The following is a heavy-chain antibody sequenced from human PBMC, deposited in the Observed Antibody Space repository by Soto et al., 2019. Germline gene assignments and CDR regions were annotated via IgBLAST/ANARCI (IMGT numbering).Heavy chain of an antibody. J-gene: IGHJ4*02. D-gene: IGHD3-10*01. CDR2: ISGGGGST. CDR1: GFTFSSYA. CDR3: AKSSVIARNEFDY. Sequence: GWSLILSCAASGFTFSSYAMSWVRQAPGKGLEWVSAISGGGGSTYYADSVKGRFTISRDNSKNTLYLQMNSLRAEDTAVYYCAKSSVIARNEFDYWGQGTLVTVSS. V-gene: IGHV3-23*01.